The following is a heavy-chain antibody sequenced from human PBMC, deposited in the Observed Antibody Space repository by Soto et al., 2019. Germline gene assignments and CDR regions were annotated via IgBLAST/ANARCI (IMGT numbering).Heavy chain of an antibody. J-gene: IGHJ4*02. CDR3: ARHTWIKQQLVRGPFEY. V-gene: IGHV4-59*08. CDR1: GGSISSYY. D-gene: IGHD6-13*01. Sequence: PSETLSLTCTVSGGSISSYYWSWIRQRPGKGLEWIGYIYYSGSTNYNPSLKSRVTISVDTSKNQFSLKLSSVTAADTAVYYCARHTWIKQQLVRGPFEYWGQGTRVTVSS. CDR2: IYYSGST.